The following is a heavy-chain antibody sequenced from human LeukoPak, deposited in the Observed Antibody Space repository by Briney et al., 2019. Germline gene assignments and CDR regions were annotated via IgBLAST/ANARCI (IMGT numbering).Heavy chain of an antibody. V-gene: IGHV3-23*01. CDR1: GFTFSSYG. Sequence: GGSLRLSCAASGFTFSSYGMHWVRQAPGKGLEWVSAISGSGGSTYYADSVKGRFTISRDNSKNTLYLQMNSLRAEDTAVYYCAKLPSYGDYGVYWYFDLWGRGTLVTVSS. D-gene: IGHD4-17*01. J-gene: IGHJ2*01. CDR3: AKLPSYGDYGVYWYFDL. CDR2: ISGSGGST.